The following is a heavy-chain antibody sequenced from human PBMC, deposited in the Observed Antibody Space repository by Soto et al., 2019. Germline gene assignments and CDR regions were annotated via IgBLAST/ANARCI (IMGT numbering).Heavy chain of an antibody. D-gene: IGHD5-18*01. Sequence: GSLRLSCADSGITFSSYSMNWVRQAPGEGLEWVSSISSSSSYIYYADSVKGRFTISRDNAKNSLYLQMNSLRAEDTAVYYCAIDWGREYLQLQGYWGQGTLVTVAA. V-gene: IGHV3-21*01. J-gene: IGHJ4*02. CDR1: GITFSSYS. CDR3: AIDWGREYLQLQGY. CDR2: ISSSSSYI.